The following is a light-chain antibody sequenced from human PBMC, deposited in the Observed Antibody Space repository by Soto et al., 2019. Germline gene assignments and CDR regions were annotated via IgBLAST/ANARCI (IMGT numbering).Light chain of an antibody. CDR2: EVS. V-gene: IGLV2-14*01. Sequence: QSALTQPASVSGSPGQSITISCTGTSSDIGAYNYVSWYHQHPGKAPKLIIFEVSNRPSGVSNRCSGSKSGNTASLTISGLLAEDEADYYCSSSARRNPLVFGGGTQLTVL. J-gene: IGLJ3*02. CDR1: SSDIGAYNY. CDR3: SSSARRNPLV.